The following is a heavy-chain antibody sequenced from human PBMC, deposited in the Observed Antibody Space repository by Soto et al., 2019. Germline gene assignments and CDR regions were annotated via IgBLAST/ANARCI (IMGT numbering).Heavy chain of an antibody. J-gene: IGHJ4*02. Sequence: QVQLVESGGGVVQPGRSLRLSCAASGFTFSGYGMHWVRQAPGKGLEWVAVISNDGSNKYYADSVKGRFTISRDNSKNTLYLQMNRLRAEDTAVYYCAKEWVYDSSGWFFDYWGQGTLVTVSS. CDR1: GFTFSGYG. CDR3: AKEWVYDSSGWFFDY. CDR2: ISNDGSNK. V-gene: IGHV3-30*18. D-gene: IGHD3-22*01.